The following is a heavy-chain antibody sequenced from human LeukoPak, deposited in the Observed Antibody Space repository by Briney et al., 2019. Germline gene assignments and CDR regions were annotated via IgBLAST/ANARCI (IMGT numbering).Heavy chain of an antibody. CDR1: GYTFTSYG. CDR3: ARGSYCTSTSCPLDY. V-gene: IGHV1-18*01. J-gene: IGHJ4*02. CDR2: ISAYNGNT. D-gene: IGHD2-2*01. Sequence: GASVTVSCTASGYTFTSYGISWVRQGPGQGLEWMGWISAYNGNTNYAQKLQGRVTMTTDTSTSTAYMELRSLRSDDTAVYYCARGSYCTSTSCPLDYWGQGTLVTVSS.